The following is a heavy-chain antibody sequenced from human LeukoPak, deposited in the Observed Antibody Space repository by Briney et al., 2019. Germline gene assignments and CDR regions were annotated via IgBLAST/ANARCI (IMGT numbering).Heavy chain of an antibody. J-gene: IGHJ4*02. D-gene: IGHD1-26*01. Sequence: GGSLGLSCGASGFTFSRYWMSWVRQAPGKGLEWVANIKQDGSEKHYVDSVKGRFTISRDNAENSLFLQMNNLRAEDTAIYYCVNYDTTTGQSDYWGQGTLVTVSS. V-gene: IGHV3-7*01. CDR3: VNYDTTTGQSDY. CDR1: GFTFSRYW. CDR2: IKQDGSEK.